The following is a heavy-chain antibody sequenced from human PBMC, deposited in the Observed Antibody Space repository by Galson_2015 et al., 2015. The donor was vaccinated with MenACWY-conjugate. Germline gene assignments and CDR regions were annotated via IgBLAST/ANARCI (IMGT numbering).Heavy chain of an antibody. D-gene: IGHD6-13*01. V-gene: IGHV2-5*02. J-gene: IGHJ4*02. Sequence: PALVKPTQTLTLPCTFSGFSVTTRGVGVGWIRQPPGKALEWLALIYWDDDQRYSPSLKSRLTITKDTSKNQVVLTMTNMDPVDTATYYCAHRRPGYNSTWWGFFDHLGRGTLVTVSS. CDR2: IYWDDDQ. CDR1: GFSVTTRGVG. CDR3: AHRRPGYNSTWWGFFDH.